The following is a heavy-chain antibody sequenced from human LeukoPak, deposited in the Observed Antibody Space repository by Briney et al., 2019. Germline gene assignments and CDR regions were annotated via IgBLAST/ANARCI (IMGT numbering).Heavy chain of an antibody. CDR2: ISSSGSTI. V-gene: IGHV3-11*04. D-gene: IGHD3-3*01. Sequence: GGSLRLSCAASGFTFSDYYMSWIRQAPGEGLEWVSYISSSGSTIYYADSVKGRFTISRDNAKNSLYLQMNSLRAEDTAVYYCARTTIFGVVIIPVGGAFAFDIWGQGTMVTVSS. J-gene: IGHJ3*02. CDR1: GFTFSDYY. CDR3: ARTTIFGVVIIPVGGAFAFDI.